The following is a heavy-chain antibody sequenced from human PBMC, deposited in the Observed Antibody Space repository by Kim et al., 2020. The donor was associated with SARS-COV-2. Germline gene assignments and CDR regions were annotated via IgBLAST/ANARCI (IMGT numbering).Heavy chain of an antibody. D-gene: IGHD2-2*01. CDR2: IIPIFGTA. CDR3: ASRHHSSTLKYYYDYYGMDV. Sequence: SVKVSCKASGGTFSSYAISWVRQAPGQGLEWMGGIIPIFGTANYAQKFQGRVTITADESTSKAYMELSSLRSEDTAVYYCASRHHSSTLKYYYDYYGMDVSGQGTTVTVCS. V-gene: IGHV1-69*13. CDR1: GGTFSSYA. J-gene: IGHJ6*02.